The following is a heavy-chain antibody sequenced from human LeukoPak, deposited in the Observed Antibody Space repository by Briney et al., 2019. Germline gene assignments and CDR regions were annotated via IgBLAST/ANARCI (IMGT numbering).Heavy chain of an antibody. D-gene: IGHD3-10*02. CDR2: ISGSGGST. CDR1: GFPFSSSA. CDR3: AELGITMIGGV. Sequence: GGSLRLSCAASGFPFSSSAMTWVRQIPGKGLEWVSGISGSGGSTYYADSVKGRFTISRDNAKNSLYLQMNSLRAEDTAVYYCAELGITMIGGVWGKGTTVTISS. V-gene: IGHV3-23*01. J-gene: IGHJ6*04.